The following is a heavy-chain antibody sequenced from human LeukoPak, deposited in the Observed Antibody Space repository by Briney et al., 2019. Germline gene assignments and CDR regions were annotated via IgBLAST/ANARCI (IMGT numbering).Heavy chain of an antibody. Sequence: GGSLRLSCAASGFTFSGYSMNWVRQAPGKELEWVSYISSSSSTIYYADSVKGRFTIPRDNAKNSLYLQTNSLRDEDTAVYYCAREFDPWGQGTLVTVSS. J-gene: IGHJ5*02. V-gene: IGHV3-48*02. CDR2: ISSSSSTI. CDR3: AREFDP. CDR1: GFTFSGYS.